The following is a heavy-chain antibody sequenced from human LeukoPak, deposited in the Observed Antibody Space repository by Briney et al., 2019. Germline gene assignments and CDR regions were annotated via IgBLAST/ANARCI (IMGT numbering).Heavy chain of an antibody. J-gene: IGHJ3*02. CDR3: ARHSPDYGDYEGVEAFDI. V-gene: IGHV5-10-1*01. CDR1: GYSFTSYW. D-gene: IGHD4-17*01. Sequence: GESLKISCKGSGYSFTSYWISWVRQMPGKGLEWMGRIDPSDSYTNYSPSFQGHVTISADKSISTAYLQWSSLKASDTAMYYCARHSPDYGDYEGVEAFDIWGQGTMVTVSS. CDR2: IDPSDSYT.